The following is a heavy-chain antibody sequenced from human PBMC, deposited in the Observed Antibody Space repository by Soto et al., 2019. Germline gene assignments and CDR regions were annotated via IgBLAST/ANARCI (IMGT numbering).Heavy chain of an antibody. CDR1: GYTFTTYD. J-gene: IGHJ4*02. CDR2: MNPNSGNT. D-gene: IGHD3-10*01. Sequence: QVQLVQSGAEVKKPGASVKVSCKASGYTFTTYDINWVRQATGQGLEWMGWMNPNSGNTGYAQKFQGRVTMTRNTXXSTAYMELRSLRSEATAVYYCARGYYYGSGSSPDYWGQGTLVTVSS. V-gene: IGHV1-8*01. CDR3: ARGYYYGSGSSPDY.